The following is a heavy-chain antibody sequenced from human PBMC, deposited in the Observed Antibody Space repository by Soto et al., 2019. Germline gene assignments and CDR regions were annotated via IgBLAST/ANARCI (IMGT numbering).Heavy chain of an antibody. Sequence: QVQLQQWGAGLLKPSETLSLTCAVYGGSFSGYYWSWIRQPPGKGLEWIGEINHSGSTNYNPSLKSRVTISVDTSKNQFSLKLSSVTAADTAVYYCARDRRKGLSSGWPNYYYYGMDVWGQGTTVTVSS. CDR2: INHSGST. CDR3: ARDRRKGLSSGWPNYYYYGMDV. D-gene: IGHD6-19*01. J-gene: IGHJ6*02. V-gene: IGHV4-34*01. CDR1: GGSFSGYY.